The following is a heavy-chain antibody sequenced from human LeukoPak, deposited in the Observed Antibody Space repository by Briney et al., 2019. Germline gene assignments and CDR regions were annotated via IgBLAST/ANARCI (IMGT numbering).Heavy chain of an antibody. J-gene: IGHJ3*02. CDR2: INPSGGST. Sequence: ASVKVSCKASGYTFTSCYMHWVRHAPGQGLEWMGIINPSGGSTSYAQKFQGRVTMTRDTSTSTVYMELSSLRSEDTAVYYCARVVENDAFDIWGQGTTVTVSS. CDR1: GYTFTSCY. V-gene: IGHV1-46*01. D-gene: IGHD2-15*01. CDR3: ARVVENDAFDI.